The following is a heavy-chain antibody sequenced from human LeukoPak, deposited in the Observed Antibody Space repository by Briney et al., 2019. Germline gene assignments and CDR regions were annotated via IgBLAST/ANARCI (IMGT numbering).Heavy chain of an antibody. CDR2: IRYDGSNK. D-gene: IGHD5-18*01. Sequence: GGSLRLSCAASGFTFSSYGMHWVRQAPGKGLEWVAFIRYDGSNKYYADSVKGRFTISRDNSKNTLYLQMNSLRAEDTAVYYCAKELTPYARYSSGFAYWGQGTLVTVSS. V-gene: IGHV3-30*02. J-gene: IGHJ4*02. CDR3: AKELTPYARYSSGFAY. CDR1: GFTFSSYG.